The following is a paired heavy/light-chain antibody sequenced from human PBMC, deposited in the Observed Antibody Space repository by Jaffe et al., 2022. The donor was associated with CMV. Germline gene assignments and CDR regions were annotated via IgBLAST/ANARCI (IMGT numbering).Heavy chain of an antibody. V-gene: IGHV3-11*01. CDR1: GFTFSDYY. Sequence: QVQLVESGGGLVKPGGSLRLSCAASGFTFSDYYMSWIRQAPGKGLEWISYISSSGRADYYGDSVKGRFTISRDSAKNSLYLQMNSLREEDTAIYYCARETMTWDSSVGPFDIWGQGTMVTVSS. D-gene: IGHD6-19*01. J-gene: IGHJ3*02. CDR3: ARETMTWDSSVGPFDI. CDR2: ISSSGRAD.
Light chain of an antibody. CDR2: GAS. Sequence: EIVLTQSPGTLSLSPGERATLSCRASQYVTKNYLAWYQQKPGHAPRLLIYGASSRATGIPDRFSGSGSGTDFTLTISRLEPEDFAVYYCQQYVSSQKTFGQGTKVEIK. V-gene: IGKV3-20*01. CDR3: QQYVSSQKT. J-gene: IGKJ1*01. CDR1: QYVTKNY.